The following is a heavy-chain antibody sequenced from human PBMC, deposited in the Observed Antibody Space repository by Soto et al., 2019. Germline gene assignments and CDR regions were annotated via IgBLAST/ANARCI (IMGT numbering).Heavy chain of an antibody. CDR1: GFTFSSYG. J-gene: IGHJ6*02. D-gene: IGHD2-21*01. Sequence: GESLKISCAASGFTFSSYGMHWVRQAPGKGLEWVAVISYDGSNKYYADSVKGRFTISRDNSKNTLYLQMNSLRAEDTAVYYCANGVEYYYYGMDVWGQGTTVTVSS. V-gene: IGHV3-30*18. CDR3: ANGVEYYYYGMDV. CDR2: ISYDGSNK.